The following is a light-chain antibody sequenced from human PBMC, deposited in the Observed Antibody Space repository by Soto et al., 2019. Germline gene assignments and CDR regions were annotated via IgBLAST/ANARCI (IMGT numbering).Light chain of an antibody. Sequence: TQSPDTLSASLGEIVTLSCKASQSIGPNLAWYQQRPGQAPRLLIHRASMRATGVPARFIGRGFGTEFTLTITNLQSEDFAVYFCQQYENWPPYNFGQGT. V-gene: IGKV3-15*01. CDR3: QQYENWPPYN. J-gene: IGKJ2*01. CDR2: RAS. CDR1: QSIGPN.